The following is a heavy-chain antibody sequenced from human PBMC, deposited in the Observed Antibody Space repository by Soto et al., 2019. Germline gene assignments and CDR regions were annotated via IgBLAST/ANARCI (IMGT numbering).Heavy chain of an antibody. Sequence: GESLQISCKGSGYSFTSYWIGWVRQMPGKGLEWMGIIYPGDSDTRYSPSFQGQVTISADKSISTAYLQWSSLKASDTAMYYCARLPVTTDYYYGMDVWGQGTTVTVSS. D-gene: IGHD4-17*01. CDR3: ARLPVTTDYYYGMDV. V-gene: IGHV5-51*01. J-gene: IGHJ6*02. CDR1: GYSFTSYW. CDR2: IYPGDSDT.